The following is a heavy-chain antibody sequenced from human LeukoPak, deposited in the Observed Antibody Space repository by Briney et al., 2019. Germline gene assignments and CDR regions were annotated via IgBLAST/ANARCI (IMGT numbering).Heavy chain of an antibody. D-gene: IGHD3-10*01. CDR3: ARTDQKRISGSASYYRGRPVDY. V-gene: IGHV4-34*01. Sequence: SETLSLTCAVYGESFSGHYWTWIRQPPGKGLEWIGEINHSGSTNYNPSLESRVTISVDTSKNQFSLNLNSVTAADTAVYYCARTDQKRISGSASYYRGRPVDYWGQGTLVTVSS. CDR2: INHSGST. CDR1: GESFSGHY. J-gene: IGHJ4*02.